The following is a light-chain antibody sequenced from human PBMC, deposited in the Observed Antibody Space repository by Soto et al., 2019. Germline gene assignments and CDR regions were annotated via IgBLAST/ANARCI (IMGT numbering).Light chain of an antibody. V-gene: IGKV1-9*01. CDR1: QGISSY. J-gene: IGKJ4*01. CDR2: AAS. Sequence: DIQLTQSPSFLSASVGDRVTITCRASQGISSYLAWFQQKPGKAPKVLIYAASILQGGVPSRFSGSGSGTEFPLTISSLQPDDFATYYCQQLNSYPLTFGGGTKVEIK. CDR3: QQLNSYPLT.